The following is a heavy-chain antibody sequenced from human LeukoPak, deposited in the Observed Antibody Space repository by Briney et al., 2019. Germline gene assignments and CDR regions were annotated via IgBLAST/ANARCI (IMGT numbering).Heavy chain of an antibody. CDR1: GYTFTGYY. J-gene: IGHJ4*02. CDR2: INPNSGGT. CDR3: ARGPPRIAVAVSRKGVYFDY. Sequence: ASVKVSCKASGYTFTGYYVHWVRQAPGQGLEWMGWINPNSGGTNYAQKFQGRVTMTRDTSISTAYMELSRLRSDDTAVYYCARGPPRIAVAVSRKGVYFDYWGQGTLVTVSS. D-gene: IGHD6-19*01. V-gene: IGHV1-2*02.